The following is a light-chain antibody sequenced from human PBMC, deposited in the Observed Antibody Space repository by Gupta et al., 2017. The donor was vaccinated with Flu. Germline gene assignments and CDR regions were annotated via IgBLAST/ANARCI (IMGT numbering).Light chain of an antibody. Sequence: QSVLTQPPSVSGAAGQKGTISCTGSSSNIGAGYDVHWSQQLPGTAPKLLIYGNSNRPSGVPDRFSGAKSGTSASLAIPGLQAEDEADYYGQSYDSSLSGYVFGTGTKVTVL. CDR3: QSYDSSLSGYV. J-gene: IGLJ1*01. CDR2: GNS. CDR1: SSNIGAGYD. V-gene: IGLV1-40*01.